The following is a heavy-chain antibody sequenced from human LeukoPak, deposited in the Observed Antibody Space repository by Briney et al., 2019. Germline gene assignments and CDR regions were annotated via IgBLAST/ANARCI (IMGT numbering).Heavy chain of an antibody. Sequence: SLRLSCAASGFNFANYSIHWVRQAPGQGLEWVSCINSNAADTDYADTVKGRFTISKDNTKPSLSLQMNRLRVEDTALYSSAKTNTWRFHTFDIWGQGTMVTVSS. J-gene: IGHJ3*02. V-gene: IGHV3-9*01. CDR2: INSNAADT. CDR1: GFNFANYS. D-gene: IGHD1-20*01. CDR3: AKTNTWRFHTFDI.